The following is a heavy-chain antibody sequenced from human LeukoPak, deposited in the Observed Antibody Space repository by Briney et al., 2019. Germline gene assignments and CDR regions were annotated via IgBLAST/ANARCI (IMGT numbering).Heavy chain of an antibody. V-gene: IGHV3-30*18. CDR2: ISYDGTNK. J-gene: IGHJ4*02. CDR1: GFTFSSYG. D-gene: IGHD3-10*01. CDR3: AKDGYYGSGTYPDY. Sequence: PRGSLRLSCAASGFTFSSYGMNWVRQAPGKGLEWVAVISYDGTNKLYVDSLRGRFTISRDNSKNTLYLQMNSLRAEDTAVYYCAKDGYYGSGTYPDYWGQGTLVTVSS.